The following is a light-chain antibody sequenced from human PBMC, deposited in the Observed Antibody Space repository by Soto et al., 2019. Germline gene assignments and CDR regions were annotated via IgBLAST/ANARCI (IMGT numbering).Light chain of an antibody. CDR1: SSDVGGYNY. V-gene: IGLV2-14*03. Sequence: QFVPTQPASVSGSPGQSIAISCTGTSSDVGGYNYASWYQHHPGKAPKLMIYDVSNRPSGVSNRFSGSKSGNTASLTISGLQAEDEADFYCSSYTSSSTLSYVFGTGTKVTVL. J-gene: IGLJ1*01. CDR2: DVS. CDR3: SSYTSSSTLSYV.